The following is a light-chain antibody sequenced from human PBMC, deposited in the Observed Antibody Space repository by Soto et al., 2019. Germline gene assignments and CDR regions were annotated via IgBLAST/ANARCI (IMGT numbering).Light chain of an antibody. J-gene: IGKJ1*01. CDR1: QSVRSN. CDR2: GAS. Sequence: IVMTQSPATLSVSPWERATLSGRASQSVRSNLAWYQQKPGQAPRLLIYGASTRATGIPARFSGSGSGTDFTLTISSLQAEDSAVYFCQQYNNWPTWTFGQGTKVDIK. CDR3: QQYNNWPTWT. V-gene: IGKV3-15*01.